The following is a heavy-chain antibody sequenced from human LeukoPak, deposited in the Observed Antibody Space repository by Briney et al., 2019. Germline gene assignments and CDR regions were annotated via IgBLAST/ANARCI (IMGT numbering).Heavy chain of an antibody. CDR2: ISSSSSYI. CDR3: ARDLCSGGSCYYYYYYMDV. J-gene: IGHJ6*03. CDR1: GFTFSSYS. Sequence: GGSLRLSCAASGFTFSSYSMNWVRQAPGKGLEWVSSISSSSSYIYYADSVKGRFTISRDNAKNSLYLQMNSLRAEDTAVYYCARDLCSGGSCYYYYYYMDVWGKGTTVTVSS. D-gene: IGHD2-15*01. V-gene: IGHV3-21*01.